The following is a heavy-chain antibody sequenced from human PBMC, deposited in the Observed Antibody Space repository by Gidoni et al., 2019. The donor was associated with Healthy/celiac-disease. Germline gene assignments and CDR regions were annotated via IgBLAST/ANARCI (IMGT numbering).Heavy chain of an antibody. CDR1: GFPLRNARMG. D-gene: IGHD3-10*01. V-gene: IGHV2-26*01. CDR3: ARITMVRGVVPRWFDP. Sequence: QVTLKESGPVLVKPTETLTLTCTDSGFPLRNARMGVSWIRQPPGKALEWLAHIFSNDEKSYSTSLKSRLTISKDTSKSQVVLTMTNMDPLDTASYYCARITMVRGVVPRWFDPWGQGTLVTVSS. CDR2: IFSNDEK. J-gene: IGHJ5*02.